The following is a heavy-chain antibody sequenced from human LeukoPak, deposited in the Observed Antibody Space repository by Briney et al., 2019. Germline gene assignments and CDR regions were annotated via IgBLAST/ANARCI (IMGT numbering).Heavy chain of an antibody. Sequence: PGGSLRLSCAASGFTFSSYSMNWVRQAPGKGLEWVSAISGSGGSTYYADSVKGRFTISRDNSKNTLYLQMNSLRAEDTAVYYCAKTLDIVATADFDYWGQGTLVTVSS. J-gene: IGHJ4*02. CDR3: AKTLDIVATADFDY. D-gene: IGHD5-12*01. CDR2: ISGSGGST. CDR1: GFTFSSYS. V-gene: IGHV3-23*01.